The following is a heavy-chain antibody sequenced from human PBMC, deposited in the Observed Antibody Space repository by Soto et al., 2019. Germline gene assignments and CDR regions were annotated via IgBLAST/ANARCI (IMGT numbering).Heavy chain of an antibody. J-gene: IGHJ6*02. CDR3: ARGGNWNYDYYYYYGMDV. V-gene: IGHV1-3*01. Sequence: ASVKVSCKASGYTFTSYAMHWVRQAPGQRLEWMGWINAGNGNTKYSQKFQGRVTITRDTSASTAYMELGSLRSEDTAVYYCARGGNWNYDYYYYYGMDVWGQGTTVTVSS. CDR1: GYTFTSYA. CDR2: INAGNGNT. D-gene: IGHD1-7*01.